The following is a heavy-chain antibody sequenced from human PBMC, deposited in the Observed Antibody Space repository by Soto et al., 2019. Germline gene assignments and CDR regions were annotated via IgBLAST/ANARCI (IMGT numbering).Heavy chain of an antibody. CDR1: GYTFTGYY. J-gene: IGHJ6*02. Sequence: ASVKVSCKASGYTFTGYYMHWVRQAPGQGLEWMGWINPNSGGTNYAQKFQGWVTMTRDTSISTAYMELSRLRSDDTAVYYCARDLRYCSSTSCPYYYYGMDVWDQGTTVTVSS. CDR3: ARDLRYCSSTSCPYYYYGMDV. V-gene: IGHV1-2*04. D-gene: IGHD2-2*01. CDR2: INPNSGGT.